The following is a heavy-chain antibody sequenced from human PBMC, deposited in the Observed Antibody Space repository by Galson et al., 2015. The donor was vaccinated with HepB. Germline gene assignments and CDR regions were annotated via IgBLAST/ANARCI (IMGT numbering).Heavy chain of an antibody. Sequence: SVKVSCKASGYTFTSYGISWVRQAPGQGLEWMGWISAYNGNTNYAQKLQGRVTMTTDTSTSTAYMELRSLRSDDTAVYYCARADNYYDSSGYSFWGQGTLVTVSS. V-gene: IGHV1-18*01. CDR2: ISAYNGNT. CDR3: ARADNYYDSSGYSF. CDR1: GYTFTSYG. D-gene: IGHD3-22*01. J-gene: IGHJ4*02.